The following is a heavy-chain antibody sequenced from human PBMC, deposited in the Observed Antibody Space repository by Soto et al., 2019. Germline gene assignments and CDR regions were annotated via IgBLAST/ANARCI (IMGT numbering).Heavy chain of an antibody. CDR3: AKEMTSGYYLFDY. J-gene: IGHJ4*02. CDR1: GFTFSIYA. CDR2: ISGAGGST. V-gene: IGHV3-23*01. Sequence: GGSLRLSCAASGFTFSIYAMSWFRQAPGKGLEWVSTISGAGGSTYYPDSVKGRFTISRDNSKNTVYLQMNSLRAEDAAVYYCAKEMTSGYYLFDYWGQGTLVTVS. D-gene: IGHD3-22*01.